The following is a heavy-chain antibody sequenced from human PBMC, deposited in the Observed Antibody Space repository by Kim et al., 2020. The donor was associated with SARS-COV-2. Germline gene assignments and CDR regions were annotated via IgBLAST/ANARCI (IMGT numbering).Heavy chain of an antibody. CDR3: AKDLYSSGGYARYGMDV. D-gene: IGHD6-19*01. Sequence: VKGRFTTSRDNPKNTLYLQMNSLRAEDTAVYYCAKDLYSSGGYARYGMDVWGQGTTVTVSS. J-gene: IGHJ6*02. V-gene: IGHV3-23*01.